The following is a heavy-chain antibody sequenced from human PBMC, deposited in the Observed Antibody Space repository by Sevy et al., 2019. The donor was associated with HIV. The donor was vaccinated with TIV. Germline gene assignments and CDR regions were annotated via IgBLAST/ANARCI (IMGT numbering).Heavy chain of an antibody. CDR1: GFTFNTYS. J-gene: IGHJ4*02. CDR2: IGTAAGVT. Sequence: GGSLRLSCAASGFTFNTYSLIWVRQTPGKGLEWLSFIGTAAGVTYYADSVKGRFTISRDKAKNSLYLQMNSLRDEVTAVYYCARCPGHYSIDYWGQGTLVTVSS. CDR3: ARCPGHYSIDY. V-gene: IGHV3-48*02. D-gene: IGHD2-21*01.